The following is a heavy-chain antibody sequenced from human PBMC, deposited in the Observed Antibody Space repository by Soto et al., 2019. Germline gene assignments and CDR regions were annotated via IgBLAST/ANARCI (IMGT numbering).Heavy chain of an antibody. CDR1: GYSFTSYV. J-gene: IGHJ5*02. Sequence: ASLKVSCNASGYSFTSYVSSWVRQAPGQGIEWMGWISAYNGNTNYAQKLQGRVTMTTDTSTSTAYMELRSLRSDDTAVYYCARVVVVVPAATRGWFDPRGQGTLVTVSS. CDR3: ARVVVVVPAATRGWFDP. CDR2: ISAYNGNT. V-gene: IGHV1-18*01. D-gene: IGHD2-2*01.